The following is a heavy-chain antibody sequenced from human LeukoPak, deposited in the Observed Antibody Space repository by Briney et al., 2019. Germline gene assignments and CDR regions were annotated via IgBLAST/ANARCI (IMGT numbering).Heavy chain of an antibody. D-gene: IGHD1-1*01. CDR3: ARDQGNGCFDP. Sequence: GGSLRLSCAASGFTFNTYWMNWVRQAPGERLEWVASMNQDGTEKYYVDSVKGRFTISRNNAKNSLYLQMDSLRAEDTAVYYCARDQGNGCFDPWGQGSLVTVSS. CDR2: MNQDGTEK. CDR1: GFTFNTYW. V-gene: IGHV3-7*01. J-gene: IGHJ5*02.